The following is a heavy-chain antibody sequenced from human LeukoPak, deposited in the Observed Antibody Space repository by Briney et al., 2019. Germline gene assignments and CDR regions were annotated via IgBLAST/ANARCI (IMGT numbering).Heavy chain of an antibody. CDR3: TRAVITFGAAVAKGFDC. Sequence: SETLSLTCTVSGGSFSTYYWNWIRQPPGKGLEWIGYMYYSGSTDYNPSLKSRVTMSLDTSKNQFSLNLNSVTAADTAVYYCTRAVITFGAAVAKGFDCWGQGTLVTFSS. J-gene: IGHJ4*02. V-gene: IGHV4-59*01. D-gene: IGHD3-16*01. CDR2: MYYSGST. CDR1: GGSFSTYY.